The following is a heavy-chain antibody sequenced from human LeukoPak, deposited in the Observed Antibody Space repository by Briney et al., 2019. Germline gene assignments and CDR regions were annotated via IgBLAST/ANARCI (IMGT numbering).Heavy chain of an antibody. D-gene: IGHD3-16*01. CDR1: GGSFSGYY. CDR2: IHHSGST. Sequence: SETLCLTCAVYGGSFSGYYWSWIRQPPGKGLEWIGEIHHSGSTNYSPSLKSRVTISVDTSKNQFSLKLSSVTAADTAVYYCARAPVWAYGMDVWGQGTTVTVSS. J-gene: IGHJ6*02. V-gene: IGHV4-34*01. CDR3: ARAPVWAYGMDV.